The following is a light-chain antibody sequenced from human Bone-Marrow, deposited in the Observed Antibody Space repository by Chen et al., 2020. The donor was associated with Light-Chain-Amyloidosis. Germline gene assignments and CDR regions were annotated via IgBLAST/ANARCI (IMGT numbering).Light chain of an antibody. V-gene: IGLV6-57*01. CDR1: RGSIATNY. J-gene: IGLJ3*02. CDR2: EDD. Sequence: NFMLTQPHSVSESPGKTVIISCTRSRGSIATNYVQWYQQRPGSSHTTVIYEDDQRPSGVPFRFAGSIDRSYNSASLTMSGLKSEDEADYYCQSYQGSSQGVFGGGTKLTVL. CDR3: QSYQGSSQGV.